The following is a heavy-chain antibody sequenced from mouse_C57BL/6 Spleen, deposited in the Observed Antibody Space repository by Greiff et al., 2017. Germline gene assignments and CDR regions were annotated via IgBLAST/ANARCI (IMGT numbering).Heavy chain of an antibody. CDR3: ARDRVADY. CDR1: GFTFSSYA. D-gene: IGHD1-1*02. J-gene: IGHJ2*01. V-gene: IGHV5-4*01. Sequence: DVMLVESGGGLVKPGGSLKLSCAASGFTFSSYAMSWVRQTPEKRLEWVATISDGGSYTYYPDNVKGRFTISRDNAKNNLYLQMSHLKSEDTAMYYCARDRVADYWGQGTTLTVSS. CDR2: ISDGGSYT.